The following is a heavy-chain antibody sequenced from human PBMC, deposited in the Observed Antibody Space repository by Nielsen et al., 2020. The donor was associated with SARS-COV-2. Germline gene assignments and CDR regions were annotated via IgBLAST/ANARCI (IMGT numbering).Heavy chain of an antibody. CDR2: TSYDERDK. CDR1: EISFRSYG. V-gene: IGHV3-30*03. D-gene: IGHD3-9*01. CDR3: ARQATIYMNEVSGMDV. J-gene: IGHJ6*02. Sequence: GGSLRLSCVASEISFRSYGMHWVRQAPGKGLDWVAFTSYDERDKFYADSVRGRFIVSRDNFRNTLSLHMDSLRTEDTAVYFCARQATIYMNEVSGMDVWGQGTTVTVSS.